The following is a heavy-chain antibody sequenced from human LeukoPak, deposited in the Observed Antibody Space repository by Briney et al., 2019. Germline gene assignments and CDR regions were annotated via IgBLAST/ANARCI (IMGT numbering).Heavy chain of an antibody. CDR2: INPNTGGT. CDR3: ARAGGYDSGMDV. J-gene: IGHJ6*02. Sequence: ASVKVSCKASGYTXTDYYMHWVRQAPGQGLEWMGWINPNTGGTKYAQNFQGRVTMTRDTSISTAYMELSRLRSDDTAVYYCARAGGYDSGMDVWGQGTTVTVSS. D-gene: IGHD5-12*01. V-gene: IGHV1-2*02. CDR1: GYTXTDYY.